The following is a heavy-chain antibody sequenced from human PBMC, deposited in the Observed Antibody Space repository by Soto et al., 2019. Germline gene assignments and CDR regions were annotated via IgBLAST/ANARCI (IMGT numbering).Heavy chain of an antibody. CDR1: GGCISSDC. V-gene: IGHV4-59*08. Sequence: PSETLSLTCTVSGGCISSDCWSWIRQPPGKGLEWIGYIYYIGTTNYNPSLKSRVTISVDTSKNQFSLKLSSVTAADTAVYYCARQSRGSVLRGAFDYWAQRTLVTVSS. CDR3: ARQSRGSVLRGAFDY. D-gene: IGHD2-15*01. CDR2: IYYIGTT. J-gene: IGHJ4*02.